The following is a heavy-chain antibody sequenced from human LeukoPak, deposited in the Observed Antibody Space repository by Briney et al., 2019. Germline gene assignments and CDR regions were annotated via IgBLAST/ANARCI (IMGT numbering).Heavy chain of an antibody. J-gene: IGHJ4*02. CDR1: GFSLSTSGGG. D-gene: IGHD3-10*02. CDR2: FYRDDDK. Sequence: SGPTQVNLTQPLTLTCTFSGFSLSTSGGGVGCIRQPPGKAVVWLAVFYRDDDKRYSPSLKSRLTITKDTSKNQVVLTMTNMDPVDSATYYCAHIGDYVADYGGQGTRVTVSS. V-gene: IGHV2-5*02. CDR3: AHIGDYVADY.